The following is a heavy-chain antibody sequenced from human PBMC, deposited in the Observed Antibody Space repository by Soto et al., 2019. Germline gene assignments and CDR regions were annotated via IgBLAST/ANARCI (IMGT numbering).Heavy chain of an antibody. CDR1: GVPFSNLA. Sequence: GGSLRLSCAVSGVPFSNLAMVWVRQTPAKRLEWVAIISADGSTTGYLDSVKGRFSISRDNSRNILFLQMNSLRADDRAIYYCASASTPTEYWGQGTQVTSPQ. D-gene: IGHD4-17*01. J-gene: IGHJ4*02. V-gene: IGHV3-23*03. CDR3: ASASTPTEY. CDR2: ISADGSTT.